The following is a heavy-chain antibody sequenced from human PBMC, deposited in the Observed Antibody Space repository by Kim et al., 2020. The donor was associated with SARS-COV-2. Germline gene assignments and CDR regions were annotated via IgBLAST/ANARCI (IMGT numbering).Heavy chain of an antibody. D-gene: IGHD2-15*01. V-gene: IGHV4-4*07. CDR2: IYTTGNT. CDR1: GGSIANYY. Sequence: SETLSLTCTVSGGSIANYYWNWIRQPAGKGLEWIGRIYTTGNTDYNPSLKSRVTMSIDTSKNHFSLRLTSVTAADTALYYCARGGAGGPRAYFYSAMDV. CDR3: ARGGAGGPRAYFYSAMDV. J-gene: IGHJ6*01.